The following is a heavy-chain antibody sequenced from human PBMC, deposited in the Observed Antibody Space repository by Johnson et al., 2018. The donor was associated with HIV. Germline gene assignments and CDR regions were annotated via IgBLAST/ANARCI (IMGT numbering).Heavy chain of an antibody. Sequence: VQLVESGGGLVQPGRSLRLSCAASGFTFDDYAMHWVRQAPGKGLEWVSGISWNSGSIGYADSVKGRFTISRDNAKNSLYLQMNSLRAEDTALYYCARGGYCTGGVCLGDAFDIWGQGTMVTVSS. V-gene: IGHV3-9*01. D-gene: IGHD2-8*02. CDR2: ISWNSGSI. CDR1: GFTFDDYA. J-gene: IGHJ3*02. CDR3: ARGGYCTGGVCLGDAFDI.